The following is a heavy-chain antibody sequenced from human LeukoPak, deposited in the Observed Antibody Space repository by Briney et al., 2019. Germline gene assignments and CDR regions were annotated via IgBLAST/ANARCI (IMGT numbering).Heavy chain of an antibody. J-gene: IGHJ6*03. D-gene: IGHD3-3*01. CDR1: GFTFSSYA. Sequence: GGSLRLSCAASGFTFSSYAMSWVRQAPGKGLEWVSAISGSGGSTYYADSVKGRFTISRDNSKNTLYLQMNSLRAEDTAVYYGEKGGGGGARRITIFGVVNPHYYYYYMDVWGKGTTVTVSS. V-gene: IGHV3-23*01. CDR3: EKGGGGGARRITIFGVVNPHYYYYYMDV. CDR2: ISGSGGST.